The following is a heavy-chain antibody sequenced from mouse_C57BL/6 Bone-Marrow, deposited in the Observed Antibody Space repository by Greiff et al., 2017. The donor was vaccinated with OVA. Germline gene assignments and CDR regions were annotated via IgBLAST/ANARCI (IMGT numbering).Heavy chain of an antibody. J-gene: IGHJ4*01. V-gene: IGHV5-2*01. CDR2: INSDGGSN. CDR3: ASGYHAMDY. CDR1: EYAFPSHD. Sequence: EVKLVESGGGLVQPGESLKLSCESNEYAFPSHDMSWVRQTPEKRLELVAAINSDGGSNYYPDNLEKRFIISRDNTKKTLYLQMSSLRSEDTALYYCASGYHAMDYWWQGTAVTVSS.